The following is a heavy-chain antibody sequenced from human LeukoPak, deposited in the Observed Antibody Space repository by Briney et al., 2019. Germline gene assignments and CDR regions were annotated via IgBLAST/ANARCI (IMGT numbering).Heavy chain of an antibody. CDR1: GGSISSGSYY. CDR3: ASAPPGGY. D-gene: IGHD2-15*01. J-gene: IGHJ4*02. Sequence: SETLSLTCTVSGGSISSGSYYWSWIRQPAGKGLEWIGRIYTSGSTNYNPSLKSRVTISVDTSKNQFSLKLSSVTAADTAVYYCASAPPGGYWGQGTLVTASS. V-gene: IGHV4-61*02. CDR2: IYTSGST.